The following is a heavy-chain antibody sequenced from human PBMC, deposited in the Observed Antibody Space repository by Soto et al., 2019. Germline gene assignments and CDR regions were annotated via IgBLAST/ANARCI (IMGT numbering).Heavy chain of an antibody. Sequence: PSETLSLTCTVSGGSLSSYYWNWIRQPPGKGLEWIGYIYYSGSTSYNTSLKSRVTVSVDTSKNQFSLKLTSVTAADTAVYYCARMIGGYDAFDIWGRGTMVTVSS. CDR1: GGSLSSYY. D-gene: IGHD6-25*01. CDR2: IYYSGST. V-gene: IGHV4-59*08. CDR3: ARMIGGYDAFDI. J-gene: IGHJ3*02.